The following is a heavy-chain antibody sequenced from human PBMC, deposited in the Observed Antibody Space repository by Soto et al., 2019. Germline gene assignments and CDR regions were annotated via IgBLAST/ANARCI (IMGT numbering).Heavy chain of an antibody. D-gene: IGHD3-3*01. Sequence: PGGSLRLSCAASGFTFSSYGMHWVRQAPGKGLEWVAVIWYDGSNKYYADSVKGRFTISRDNSKNTLYLQMNSLRAEDTAVYYCAXGADFWSGSHYYYGMDVWGQGTTVTVSS. CDR2: IWYDGSNK. J-gene: IGHJ6*02. CDR1: GFTFSSYG. CDR3: AXGADFWSGSHYYYGMDV. V-gene: IGHV3-33*01.